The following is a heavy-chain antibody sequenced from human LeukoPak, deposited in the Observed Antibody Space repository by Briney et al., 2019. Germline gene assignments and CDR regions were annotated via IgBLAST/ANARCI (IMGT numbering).Heavy chain of an antibody. CDR3: ARIITPYSSSWYGLDY. CDR1: GFTVSSNY. J-gene: IGHJ4*02. V-gene: IGHV3-21*01. CDR2: ISSSSSYI. D-gene: IGHD6-13*01. Sequence: GGSLRLSCAASGFTVSSNYMSWVRQAPGKGLEWVSSISSSSSYIYYADSVKGRFTISRDNAKNSLYLQMNSLRAEDTAVYYCARIITPYSSSWYGLDYWGQGTLVTVSS.